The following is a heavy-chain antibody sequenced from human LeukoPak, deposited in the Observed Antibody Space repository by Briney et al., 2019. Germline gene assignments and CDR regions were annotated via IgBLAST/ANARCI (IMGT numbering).Heavy chain of an antibody. Sequence: GASVKVSCKASGYTFTSYAMNWVRQAPGQGLEWMGWINPNSGGTKSPQKFQGRVTMTSDTSITTAYMELTGLTSEDTAVYYCARDSYSSSGWLDPWGQGTLVIVSA. V-gene: IGHV1-2*02. D-gene: IGHD6-6*01. CDR1: GYTFTSYA. CDR3: ARDSYSSSGWLDP. J-gene: IGHJ5*02. CDR2: INPNSGGT.